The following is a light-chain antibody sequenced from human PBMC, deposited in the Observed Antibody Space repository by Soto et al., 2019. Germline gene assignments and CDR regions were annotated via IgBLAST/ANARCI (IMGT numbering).Light chain of an antibody. J-gene: IGKJ4*01. V-gene: IGKV3-11*01. CDR2: DAS. CDR1: QSVSSY. Sequence: EIVLTQSPATLSLSPGERAALSCRASQSVSSYLAWYQQKPGQAPRLLIYDASKRAPGIAARFTGSRSGTGLHLTTSSVEPEDLAVYFCQQRSNWPSSFGGGTKV. CDR3: QQRSNWPSS.